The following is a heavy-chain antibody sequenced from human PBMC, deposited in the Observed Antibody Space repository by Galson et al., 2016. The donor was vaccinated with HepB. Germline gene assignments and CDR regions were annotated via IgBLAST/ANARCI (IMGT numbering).Heavy chain of an antibody. V-gene: IGHV4-61*02. D-gene: IGHD5-24*01. CDR2: ISTTWGT. J-gene: IGHJ5*02. Sequence: TLSLTCTVSVDFISNGPYYWTWIRQHPGKGLEWIGSISTTWGTNYTPSLKVRVTISLATSTDHFSLKLPSVTASEPAVYYCTRSAIDGLLDPWGQGVPVTVSS. CDR3: TRSAIDGLLDP. CDR1: VDFISNGPYY.